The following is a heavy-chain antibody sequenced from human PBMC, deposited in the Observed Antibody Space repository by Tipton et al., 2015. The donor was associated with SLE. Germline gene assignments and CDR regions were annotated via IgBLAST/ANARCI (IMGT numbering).Heavy chain of an antibody. CDR3: ASAGYSSYFDY. CDR1: GGSISSSSYY. CDR2: LYYSGST. J-gene: IGHJ4*01. D-gene: IGHD2-15*01. Sequence: TLSLTCTVSGGSISSSSYYWGWIRQPPGQGLEWIGSLYYSGSTYYNPSLQSRGTIYVDTSKNQFSLILSSVTAADTAVYYCASAGYSSYFDYWGQGTLVTVSS. V-gene: IGHV4-39*01.